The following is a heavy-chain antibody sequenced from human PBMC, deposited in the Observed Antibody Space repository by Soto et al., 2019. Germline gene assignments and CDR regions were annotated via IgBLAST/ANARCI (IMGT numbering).Heavy chain of an antibody. CDR3: ASLYNWNDVVDY. J-gene: IGHJ4*02. CDR1: GGIFSTYA. CDR2: ISAYNGNT. D-gene: IGHD1-1*01. V-gene: IGHV1-18*01. Sequence: GASVKVSCKASGGIFSTYAISWLRQAPGQGLEWMGWISAYNGNTNYAQKLQGRVTMTTDTSTSTAYMELRSLRSDDRAVYYCASLYNWNDVVDYWGQGTLVTVSS.